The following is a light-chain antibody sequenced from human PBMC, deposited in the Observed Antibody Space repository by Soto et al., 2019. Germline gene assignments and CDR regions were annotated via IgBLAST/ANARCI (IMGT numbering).Light chain of an antibody. J-gene: IGKJ1*01. Sequence: EIVLTQSPGTLSLSPGERATLSCRASQSVSSAYLAWYQHKPVQPPTLLIYAASSRVTGIPDRFSGSGSGTDFTLNISRLEPEDFAVYYCQQYGSSSTWTFGQGTTVEIK. CDR2: AAS. CDR1: QSVSSAY. CDR3: QQYGSSSTWT. V-gene: IGKV3-20*01.